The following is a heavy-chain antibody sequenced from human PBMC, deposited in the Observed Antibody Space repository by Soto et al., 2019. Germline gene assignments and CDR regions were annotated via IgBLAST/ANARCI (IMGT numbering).Heavy chain of an antibody. CDR1: GYTFTSYW. J-gene: IGHJ4*02. V-gene: IGHV5-51*01. D-gene: IGHD3-10*02. Sequence: GESLKISCKGSGYTFTSYWIGWVRQMPGRGLEWMGTIYPGDSDTTYSPSFQGQVTISADKSISTAYLQWNSLKASDTAMYYCARHGTMSSLEYWGQGTLVTVSS. CDR3: ARHGTMSSLEY. CDR2: IYPGDSDT.